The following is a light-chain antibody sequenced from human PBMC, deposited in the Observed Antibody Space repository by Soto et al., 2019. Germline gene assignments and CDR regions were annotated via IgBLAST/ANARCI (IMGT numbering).Light chain of an antibody. Sequence: EIVLTQSPGTLSFSPGETGTLSRWASQTVNSDYLAWFQQRPGQAPRLLIFATSRRATDIPDRFSGSGSGTDFTLTISRLEPEDFAVYYCQQRSSWPFTFGPGTKVDI. CDR3: QQRSSWPFT. CDR2: ATS. CDR1: QTVNSDY. J-gene: IGKJ3*01. V-gene: IGKV3D-20*02.